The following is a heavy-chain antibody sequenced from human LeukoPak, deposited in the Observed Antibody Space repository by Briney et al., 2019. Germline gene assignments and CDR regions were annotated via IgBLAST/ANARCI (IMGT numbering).Heavy chain of an antibody. D-gene: IGHD4-17*01. CDR3: AREGAVPNTDAFDI. CDR2: INYSGNT. Sequence: SETLSLTCTVSGGSLDRSSPYWAWIRQSPGKGLEWIASINYSGNTFYNPSLNSRLTLSVDTSKNHFSLKLNSVTAADTAIYYCAREGAVPNTDAFDIWGQGTVVTVSS. CDR1: GGSLDRSSPY. J-gene: IGHJ3*02. V-gene: IGHV4-39*07.